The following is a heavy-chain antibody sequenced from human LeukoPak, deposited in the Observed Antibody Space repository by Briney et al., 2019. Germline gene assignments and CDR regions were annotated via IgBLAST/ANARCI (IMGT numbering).Heavy chain of an antibody. V-gene: IGHV4-61*01. D-gene: IGHD6-19*01. Sequence: SETLSLTCTVSGGSISSSSYYWSWIRQPPGKGLEWIGYIYYSGSTNYNPSLKSRVTISVDTSKNQFSLKLSSVTAADTAVYYCARGPRYSSGWYGWWGQGTLVTVSS. CDR2: IYYSGST. CDR3: ARGPRYSSGWYGW. J-gene: IGHJ4*02. CDR1: GGSISSSSYY.